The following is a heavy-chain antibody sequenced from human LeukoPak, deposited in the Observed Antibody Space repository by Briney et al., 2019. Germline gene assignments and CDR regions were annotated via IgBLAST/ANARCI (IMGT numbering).Heavy chain of an antibody. J-gene: IGHJ4*02. V-gene: IGHV1-69*06. Sequence: GASVKVSCKASGGTFSSYAISWVRQAPGQGLEWMGGIIPIFGTANYAQKFQGRVTITADKSTSTAYMELSSLRSEDTAVYYCAREKGAAAGSYYFDYWGQGTLVTVSS. CDR3: AREKGAAAGSYYFDY. CDR2: IIPIFGTA. D-gene: IGHD6-13*01. CDR1: GGTFSSYA.